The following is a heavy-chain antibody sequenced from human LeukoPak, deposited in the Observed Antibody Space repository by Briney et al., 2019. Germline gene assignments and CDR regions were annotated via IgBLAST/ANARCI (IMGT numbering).Heavy chain of an antibody. CDR3: AIDWYEQFTF. CDR1: GYLITKLP. J-gene: IGHJ4*02. D-gene: IGHD1-14*01. CDR2: FDPEDGET. V-gene: IGHV1-24*01. Sequence: ASVTVSFKVSGYLITKLPMHWVRQAPGKGLEYMGGFDPEDGETIYAEKFQDRVTMTEDTSTNTAFMELTSLRSDDTAFYYCAIDWYEQFTFWGQGTLVTVSS.